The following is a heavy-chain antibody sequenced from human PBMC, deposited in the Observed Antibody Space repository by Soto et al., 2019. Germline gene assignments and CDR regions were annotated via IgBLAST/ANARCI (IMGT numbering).Heavy chain of an antibody. CDR2: INHSGST. J-gene: IGHJ4*02. CDR1: GGSFSGYY. Sequence: QVQLQQWGAGLLKPSETLSLTCAVYGGSFSGYYWSWIRQPPGKGLEWIGEINHSGSTNYNPSLKSRVTISVDTSKNQFSLKLSSVTAADTAVYYCARGRLNYYDYKYYFDYWGQGTLVTVSS. V-gene: IGHV4-34*01. D-gene: IGHD3-3*01. CDR3: ARGRLNYYDYKYYFDY.